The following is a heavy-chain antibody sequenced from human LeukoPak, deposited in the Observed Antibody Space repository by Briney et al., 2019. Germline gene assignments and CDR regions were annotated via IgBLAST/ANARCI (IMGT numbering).Heavy chain of an antibody. D-gene: IGHD2-2*01. CDR1: GGSISSYY. J-gene: IGHJ3*02. Sequence: SETLSLTCTVSGGSISSYYWNWIRQPPGKGLEWIGYIYYSGSTYYNPSLKSRVTISVDTSKNQFSLKLSSVTAADTAVYYCARDRVSHLLTDAFDIWGQGTMVTVSS. V-gene: IGHV4-59*12. CDR3: ARDRVSHLLTDAFDI. CDR2: IYYSGST.